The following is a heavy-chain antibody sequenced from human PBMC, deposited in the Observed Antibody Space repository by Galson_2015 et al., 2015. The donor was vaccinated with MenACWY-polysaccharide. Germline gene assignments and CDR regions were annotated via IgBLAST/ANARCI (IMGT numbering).Heavy chain of an antibody. CDR3: AREGSRMVFHACDI. CDR2: IQNAGSIK. Sequence: SLRLSCAASGFNFRGSGMHWVRQAPGKGLAWVALIQNAGSIKVYVDSVKGRFTISRDNSKNTLFLEMNSLRAEDTAVYFCAREGSRMVFHACDIGGQGTMVTVSS. J-gene: IGHJ3*02. D-gene: IGHD2-15*01. CDR1: GFNFRGSG. V-gene: IGHV3-33*05.